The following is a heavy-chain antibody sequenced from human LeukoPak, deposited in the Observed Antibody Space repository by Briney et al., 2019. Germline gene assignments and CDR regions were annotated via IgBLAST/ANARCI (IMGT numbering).Heavy chain of an antibody. CDR2: ISSGSSFQ. J-gene: IGHJ6*03. Sequence: KPRGSLRLSCAASGFDFSIYAIDWVRQAPGRGLEWVSSISSGSSFQNYADSVKGRFTISRDNAKNSVYLQMNRLRAEDTAVYFCAREGDPPGFYYYHHLDVWGKGTTVTVSS. CDR1: GFDFSIYA. D-gene: IGHD3-16*01. V-gene: IGHV3-21*01. CDR3: AREGDPPGFYYYHHLDV.